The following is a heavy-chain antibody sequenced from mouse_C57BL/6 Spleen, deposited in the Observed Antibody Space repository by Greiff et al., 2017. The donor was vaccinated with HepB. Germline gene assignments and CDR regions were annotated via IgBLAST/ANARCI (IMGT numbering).Heavy chain of an antibody. Sequence: VQLQQPGAELVKPGASVKLSCKASGYTFTSYWMHWVKQRPGRGLEWIGRIDPNSGGTKYNEKFKSKATLTVDKPSSTAYMQLSSLTSEDSAVYYGARARLIRTTVDPNWYLDVWGTGTTVTVSS. D-gene: IGHD1-1*01. CDR3: ARARLIRTTVDPNWYLDV. J-gene: IGHJ1*03. V-gene: IGHV1-72*01. CDR2: IDPNSGGT. CDR1: GYTFTSYW.